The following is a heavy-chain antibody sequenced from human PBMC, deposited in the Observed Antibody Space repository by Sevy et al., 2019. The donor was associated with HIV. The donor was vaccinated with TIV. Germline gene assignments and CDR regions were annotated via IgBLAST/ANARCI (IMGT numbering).Heavy chain of an antibody. Sequence: ASLKVSCKASGYTFTSYAMNWVRQAPGQGLEWMGWINTNTGNPTYAQGFTGRFVFSLDTSVSTAYLQISSLKAEDTAVYYCARVGLSGGYCSSTSCPAFPHYYYYGMDVWGQGTTVTVSS. V-gene: IGHV7-4-1*02. CDR2: INTNTGNP. J-gene: IGHJ6*02. CDR1: GYTFTSYA. CDR3: ARVGLSGGYCSSTSCPAFPHYYYYGMDV. D-gene: IGHD2-2*01.